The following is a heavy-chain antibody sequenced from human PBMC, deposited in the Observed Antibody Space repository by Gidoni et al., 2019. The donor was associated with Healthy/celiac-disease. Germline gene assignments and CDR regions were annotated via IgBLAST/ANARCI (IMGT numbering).Heavy chain of an antibody. J-gene: IGHJ4*02. CDR2: INPNSGGT. Sequence: QVQLVQSGAEVKKPGASVKVSCKASGYTFTGYYMHWVRQAPGQGLEWMGWINPNSGGTNYAQKFQGRVTMTRDTSISTAYMELSRLRSDDTAVYYCARGRTVGIAAAGTLYWGQGTLVTVSS. CDR1: GYTFTGYY. CDR3: ARGRTVGIAAAGTLY. D-gene: IGHD6-13*01. V-gene: IGHV1-2*02.